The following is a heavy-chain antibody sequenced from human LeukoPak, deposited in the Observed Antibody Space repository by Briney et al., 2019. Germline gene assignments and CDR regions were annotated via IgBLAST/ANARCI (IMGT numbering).Heavy chain of an antibody. J-gene: IGHJ4*02. D-gene: IGHD2-15*01. CDR3: ARDDVATPLRY. CDR1: GYTFTSYY. V-gene: IGHV1-46*01. CDR2: INPSGGST. Sequence: GASVKVSCKACGYTFTSYYMHWVRQAPGQGLEWMGIINPSGGSTSYAQKFQGRVTMTRDTSTSTVYMELSSLRSEDTAVYYCARDDVATPLRYWGQGTLVTVSS.